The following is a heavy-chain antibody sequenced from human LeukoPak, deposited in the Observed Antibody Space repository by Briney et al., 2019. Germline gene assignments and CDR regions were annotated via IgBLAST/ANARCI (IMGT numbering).Heavy chain of an antibody. D-gene: IGHD1-26*01. Sequence: GGSLRLSCAVSGFTSSGDWMHWVRQAPGKGLVWVSRSKNDGSSTSYADSVKGRFTISRDNAKNSLYLQMNSLRAEDTAVYFCARDGVGWFDYWGQGTLVTVSS. J-gene: IGHJ5*01. CDR2: SKNDGSST. CDR1: GFTSSGDW. V-gene: IGHV3-74*01. CDR3: ARDGVGWFDY.